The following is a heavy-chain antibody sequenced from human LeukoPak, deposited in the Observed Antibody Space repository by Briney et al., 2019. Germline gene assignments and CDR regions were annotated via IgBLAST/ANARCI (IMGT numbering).Heavy chain of an antibody. Sequence: GASVKVSCKASGGTFSSYAISWVRQAPGQGLEWMGGIIPIFGTANYAQKFQGRVTITADKSTSTAYMKLSGLRSEDTAVYYCASQTGIAAAGYYFDYWGQGTLVTVSS. J-gene: IGHJ4*02. CDR3: ASQTGIAAAGYYFDY. CDR1: GGTFSSYA. CDR2: IIPIFGTA. V-gene: IGHV1-69*06. D-gene: IGHD6-13*01.